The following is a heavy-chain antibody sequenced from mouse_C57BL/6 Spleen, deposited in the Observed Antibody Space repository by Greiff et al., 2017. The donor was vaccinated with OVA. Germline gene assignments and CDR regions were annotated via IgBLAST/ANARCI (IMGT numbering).Heavy chain of an antibody. CDR3: AEATGYAMDY. Sequence: QVQLKQPGAELVKPGASVKLSCKASGYTFTSYWMHWVKQRPGQGLEWIGMIHPNSGSTNYNEKFKSKATLTVDKSSSTAYMQLSSLTSEDSAVYYCAEATGYAMDYWGQGTSVTVSS. CDR2: IHPNSGST. J-gene: IGHJ4*01. CDR1: GYTFTSYW. V-gene: IGHV1-64*01. D-gene: IGHD6-1*01.